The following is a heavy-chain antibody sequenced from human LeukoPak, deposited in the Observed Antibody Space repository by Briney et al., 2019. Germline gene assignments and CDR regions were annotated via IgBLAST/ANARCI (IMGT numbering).Heavy chain of an antibody. CDR3: AREKSHCSGGSCYYYGMDV. CDR1: GGSISSGGYS. CDR2: IYHSGST. J-gene: IGHJ6*02. V-gene: IGHV4-30-2*01. D-gene: IGHD2-15*01. Sequence: PSETLSLTCAVSGGSISSGGYSWSWIRQPPGKGLEWIGYIYHSGSTYYNPSLKSRVTVSVDRSKNQFSLKLSSVTAADTAVYYCAREKSHCSGGSCYYYGMDVWGQGTTVTVSS.